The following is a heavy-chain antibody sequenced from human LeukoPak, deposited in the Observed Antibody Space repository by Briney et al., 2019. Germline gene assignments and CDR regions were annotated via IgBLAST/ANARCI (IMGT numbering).Heavy chain of an antibody. V-gene: IGHV1-2*02. D-gene: IGHD2-8*01. J-gene: IGHJ6*03. CDR1: GYTFTGYY. CDR3: ARAGGYCTNGVCYLGVSYYYYYYMDV. Sequence: ASVKVSCKASGYTFTGYYMHWVRQAPGQGLEWMGWINPNSGGTNYAQKLQGRVTMTTDTSTSTAYMELRSLRSDDTAVYYCARAGGYCTNGVCYLGVSYYYYYYMDVWGKGTTVTVSS. CDR2: INPNSGGT.